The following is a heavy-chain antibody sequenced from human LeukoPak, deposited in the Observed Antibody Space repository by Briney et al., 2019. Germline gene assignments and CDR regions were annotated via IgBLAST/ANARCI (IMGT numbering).Heavy chain of an antibody. CDR1: GGSISSGGYS. CDR3: ARYRRAYSGYDFEPYYFDY. CDR2: IYYSGST. J-gene: IGHJ4*02. D-gene: IGHD5-12*01. V-gene: IGHV4-31*11. Sequence: SQTLSLTCAVSGGSISSGGYSWGWIRQHPGKGLEWIGYIYYSGSTYYNPSLKSRVTISVDTSKNQFSLKLSSVTAADTAVYYCARYRRAYSGYDFEPYYFDYWGQGTLVTVSS.